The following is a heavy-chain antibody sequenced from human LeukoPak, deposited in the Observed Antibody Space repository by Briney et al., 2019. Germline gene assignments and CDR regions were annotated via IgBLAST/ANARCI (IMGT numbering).Heavy chain of an antibody. CDR2: ISGSGGST. D-gene: IGHD3-22*01. Sequence: PGGSLRLSCGASGFTFSSYAMSWVRQAPGKGLEWVSAISGSGGSTYYADSVKGRFTISRDNSKNTLYLQMNSLRAEDTAVYYCAKDVRYYYDSSGYHPDAFDIWGQGTMVTVSS. J-gene: IGHJ3*02. CDR3: AKDVRYYYDSSGYHPDAFDI. V-gene: IGHV3-23*01. CDR1: GFTFSSYA.